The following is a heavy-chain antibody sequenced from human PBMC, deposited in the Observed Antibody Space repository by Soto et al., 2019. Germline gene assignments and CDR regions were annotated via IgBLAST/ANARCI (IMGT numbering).Heavy chain of an antibody. V-gene: IGHV3-48*02. D-gene: IGHD3-9*01. J-gene: IGHJ4*02. CDR3: AKGPHTNVGWPYYFGS. Sequence: GSLRLSCVASGFSLANYPMNWVRQTPGKGLEWISYSSPRGDTIYYADSVEGRFTISRDNARNSLSLHMSSLRDEDSALYYCAKGPHTNVGWPYYFGSWGQGVPVTVSS. CDR1: GFSLANYP. CDR2: SSPRGDTI.